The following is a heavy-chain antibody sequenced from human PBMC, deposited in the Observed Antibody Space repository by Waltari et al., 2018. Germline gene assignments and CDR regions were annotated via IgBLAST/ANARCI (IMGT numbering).Heavy chain of an antibody. CDR3: ARDNVAIFGVVIRYNWFDP. J-gene: IGHJ5*02. CDR2: IIPIFGTA. D-gene: IGHD3-3*01. V-gene: IGHV1-69*01. Sequence: QVQLVQSGAEVKKPGSSVKVSCKASGGTFSSYAISWVRQAPGPGFEWMGGIIPIFGTANYAQKFQGRVTITADESTSTAYMELSSLRSEDTAVYYCARDNVAIFGVVIRYNWFDPWGQGTLVTVSS. CDR1: GGTFSSYA.